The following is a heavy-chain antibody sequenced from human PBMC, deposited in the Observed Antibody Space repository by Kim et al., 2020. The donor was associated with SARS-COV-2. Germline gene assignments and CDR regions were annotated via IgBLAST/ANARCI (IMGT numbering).Heavy chain of an antibody. D-gene: IGHD6-19*01. Sequence: GGSLRLSCAASGFTFGSYWMTWVRQAPGKGLEWVASIKQDGAETYYVDSVRGRFTISRDSAKNSLYLQMNSLRAEDTAVYYCARAVAALTHIFDCWGQGT. CDR3: ARAVAALTHIFDC. CDR1: GFTFGSYW. CDR2: IKQDGAET. J-gene: IGHJ4*02. V-gene: IGHV3-7*03.